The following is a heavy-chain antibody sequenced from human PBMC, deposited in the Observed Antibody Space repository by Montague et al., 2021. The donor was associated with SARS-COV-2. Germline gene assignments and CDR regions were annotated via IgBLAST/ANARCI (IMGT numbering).Heavy chain of an antibody. CDR3: ARAQNICFIANCVNYFDL. Sequence: SETLSLTCSVSGGSTSNYYWTWIRQSPGKGLQWIGYIFYTGSTKFNPSLKSRVSMSLDTSKNHFSLRLIAVTAADTARYYCARAQNICFIANCVNYFDLWGLGALVTVSS. CDR2: IFYTGST. J-gene: IGHJ4*02. D-gene: IGHD2-21*01. V-gene: IGHV4-59*01. CDR1: GGSTSNYY.